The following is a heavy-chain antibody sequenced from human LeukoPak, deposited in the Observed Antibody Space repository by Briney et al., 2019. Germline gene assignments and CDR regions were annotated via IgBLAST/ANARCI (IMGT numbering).Heavy chain of an antibody. J-gene: IGHJ2*01. CDR1: GGSISSYY. CDR2: IYYNGRT. CDR3: VRHDYDTSWGLDWFFDL. V-gene: IGHV4-59*08. Sequence: KPSETLSLTCTVSGGSISSYYWSWIRQSPGKGLEWIAYIYYNGRTDSNPSLKSRVTISLDMSKNQLSLKLNSVTAADTAVYYCVRHDYDTSWGLDWFFDLWGRGTLVIVSS. D-gene: IGHD2-2*01.